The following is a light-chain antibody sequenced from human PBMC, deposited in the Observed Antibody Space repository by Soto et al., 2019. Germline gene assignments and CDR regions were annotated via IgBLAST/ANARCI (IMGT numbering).Light chain of an antibody. CDR2: EVD. V-gene: IGLV2-8*01. Sequence: QSVLTQPPSASGSPGQSVTISCTGTSSDIGKYNYVSWYQQHPGKAPKLLVYEVDRRPAGVPDRFSGSKSANTTSLTVSGLQPEDEADYYCSSYTGTDNLLYVFGSGTKVTLL. CDR3: SSYTGTDNLLYV. J-gene: IGLJ1*01. CDR1: SSDIGKYNY.